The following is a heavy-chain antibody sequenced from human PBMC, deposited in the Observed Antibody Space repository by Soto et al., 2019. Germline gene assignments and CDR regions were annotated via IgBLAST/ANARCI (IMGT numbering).Heavy chain of an antibody. D-gene: IGHD3-9*01. CDR3: ARHFYDILEYYYMDV. J-gene: IGHJ6*03. CDR2: IYYSGST. CDR1: GGSISSSSYY. V-gene: IGHV4-39*01. Sequence: SETLSLTCTVSGGSISSSSYYWGWIRQPPGKGLEWIGSIYYSGSTYYNPSLKSRVTISVDTSKNQFSLKLSSVTAADTAVYYCARHFYDILEYYYMDVWGKGTTVTVSS.